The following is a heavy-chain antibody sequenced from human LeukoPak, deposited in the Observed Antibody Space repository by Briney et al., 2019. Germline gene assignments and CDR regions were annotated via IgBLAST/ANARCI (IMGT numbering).Heavy chain of an antibody. J-gene: IGHJ6*02. CDR1: GGSFSGYY. Sequence: SETLSLTCAVYGGSFSGYYWSWIRQPPGKGLEWIGEINHSGSTNYNPSLKSRVTISVDTSQNQFSLKLSSVTAAATAVYYCRVTIFGPWGMDVWGQGTTVTVSS. V-gene: IGHV4-34*01. CDR3: RVTIFGPWGMDV. CDR2: INHSGST. D-gene: IGHD3-3*01.